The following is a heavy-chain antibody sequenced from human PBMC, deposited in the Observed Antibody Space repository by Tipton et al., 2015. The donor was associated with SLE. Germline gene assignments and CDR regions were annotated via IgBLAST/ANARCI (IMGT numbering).Heavy chain of an antibody. V-gene: IGHV3-30*02. J-gene: IGHJ6*02. Sequence: GSLRLSCAASGFTFSSYGMHWVRQAPGKGLEWVAFIRFDGSNKYYADSVKGRFTISRDNSKNTLYLQMNSLRAEDTAVYYCAKDRGVGATYGMDVWGQGTTVTVSS. CDR3: AKDRGVGATYGMDV. D-gene: IGHD1-26*01. CDR2: IRFDGSNK. CDR1: GFTFSSYG.